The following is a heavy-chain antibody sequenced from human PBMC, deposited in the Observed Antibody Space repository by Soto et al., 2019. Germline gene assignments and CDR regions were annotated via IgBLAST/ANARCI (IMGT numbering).Heavy chain of an antibody. CDR3: AKDRFGEYFYYGMDV. Sequence: EVQLLESGGGLVQPGGSLRLSCAASGFTFSSYAMNWVRQAPGKGLEWVSGISGSGGSTYYADSVKGRFTISRDNSKNTPYLQMNSLRAEDTAVYYCAKDRFGEYFYYGMDVWGQGTTVTVSS. CDR1: GFTFSSYA. V-gene: IGHV3-23*01. D-gene: IGHD3-10*01. J-gene: IGHJ6*02. CDR2: ISGSGGST.